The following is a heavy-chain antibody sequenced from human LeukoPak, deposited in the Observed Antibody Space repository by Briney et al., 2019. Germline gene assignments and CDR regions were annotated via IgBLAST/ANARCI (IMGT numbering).Heavy chain of an antibody. Sequence: SQTLSLTCTVSRASFSSGDQYWNWIRQRPGEGLEWIGSIHPSGTLYNNPSLESRVTISIDTSKNQFSLNLNSVTAADTAVYFCSRGLDSRKLGYWGQGTLVTVSS. CDR1: RASFSSGDQY. CDR3: SRGLDSRKLGY. D-gene: IGHD3-22*01. V-gene: IGHV4-31*03. CDR2: IHPSGTL. J-gene: IGHJ4*02.